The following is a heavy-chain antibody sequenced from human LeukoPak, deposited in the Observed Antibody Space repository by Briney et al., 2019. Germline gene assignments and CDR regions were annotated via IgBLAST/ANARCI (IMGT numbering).Heavy chain of an antibody. V-gene: IGHV4-59*12. Sequence: SETLSPTCTVSGGSISSFYWSWIRQPPGKGLEWIGYIYSSGSTYYNPSLKSRVTISVDTSKNQFSLKLSSVTAADTAVYYCARDPNYTVERAGAFDIWGQGTMVTVSS. D-gene: IGHD4-23*01. CDR1: GGSISSFY. J-gene: IGHJ3*02. CDR3: ARDPNYTVERAGAFDI. CDR2: IYSSGST.